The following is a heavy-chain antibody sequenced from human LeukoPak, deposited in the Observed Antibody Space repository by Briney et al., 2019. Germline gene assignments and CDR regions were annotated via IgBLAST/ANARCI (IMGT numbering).Heavy chain of an antibody. CDR3: AKAWFGEFPLLDY. CDR1: GFTFDDYA. CDR2: ISWNSGSI. D-gene: IGHD3-10*01. Sequence: GGSLRLSCAASGFTFDDYAMHWVRQAPGKGLEWVSGISWNSGSIGYADSVKGRFTISRDNAKNSLYLQMNSLRAEDTALYYCAKAWFGEFPLLDYWGQGTLVTVSS. V-gene: IGHV3-9*01. J-gene: IGHJ4*02.